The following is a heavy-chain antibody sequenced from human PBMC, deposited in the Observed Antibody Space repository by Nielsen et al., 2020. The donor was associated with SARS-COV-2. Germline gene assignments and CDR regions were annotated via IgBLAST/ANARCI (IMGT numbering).Heavy chain of an antibody. Sequence: ASVKVSCKASGYTFNTNYIHWVRQAPGQGLEWMGIINPSGGSTSYAQKLQGRVTMTTDTSTSTAYMELRSLRSDDTAVYYCARDRHIVVVPAAPELNYYYYGMDVLGQGTTVTVSS. D-gene: IGHD2-2*01. CDR1: GYTFNTNY. CDR2: INPSGGST. V-gene: IGHV1-46*02. CDR3: ARDRHIVVVPAAPELNYYYYGMDV. J-gene: IGHJ6*02.